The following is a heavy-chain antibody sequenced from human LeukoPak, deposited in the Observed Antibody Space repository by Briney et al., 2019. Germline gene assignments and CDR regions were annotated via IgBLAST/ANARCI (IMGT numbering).Heavy chain of an antibody. CDR2: INPDASTT. D-gene: IGHD1-26*01. CDR3: AMSLYSGAYVT. J-gene: IGHJ5*02. Sequence: TGGSLRLSCAASEFTFSAYWVHWVRQAPGKGLVRVSLINPDASTTVYADSVKGRFTISRDNAKNTLYLQMNSLRAEDTAVYYCAMSLYSGAYVTWGQGTLVTVSS. V-gene: IGHV3-74*01. CDR1: EFTFSAYW.